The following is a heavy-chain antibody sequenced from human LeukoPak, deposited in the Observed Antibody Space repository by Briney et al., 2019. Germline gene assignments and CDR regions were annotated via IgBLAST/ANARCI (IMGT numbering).Heavy chain of an antibody. Sequence: SETLSLTCTVSGAPTTSSSYYWGWIRQPPGKGLEWIGSIYYSGSTYYNPSLKSRVTISVDKSKNQFSLKLSTVTAADTAVYYCARRVSGTGGQGRNFDYWGQGALVTVSS. CDR2: IYYSGST. J-gene: IGHJ4*02. CDR3: ARRVSGTGGQGRNFDY. D-gene: IGHD2-8*02. V-gene: IGHV4-39*01. CDR1: GAPTTSSSYY.